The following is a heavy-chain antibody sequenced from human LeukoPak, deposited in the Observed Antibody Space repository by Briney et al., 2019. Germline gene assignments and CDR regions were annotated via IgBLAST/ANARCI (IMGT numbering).Heavy chain of an antibody. CDR3: ARGFDYYDSSGYHPPDV. CDR2: IYYSGST. J-gene: IGHJ6*02. D-gene: IGHD3-22*01. Sequence: SETLSLTCTVSGGSLSNYYWSWIRQPPGKGLEWIGFIYYSGSTNYNSSLKSRVTIPVDTSKNQFSLKLSSVTAADTAVYYCARGFDYYDSSGYHPPDVWGQGTTVTVSS. V-gene: IGHV4-59*08. CDR1: GGSLSNYY.